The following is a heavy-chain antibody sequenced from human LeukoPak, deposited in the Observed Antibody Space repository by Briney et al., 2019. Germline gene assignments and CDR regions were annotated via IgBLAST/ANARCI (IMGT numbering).Heavy chain of an antibody. V-gene: IGHV4-59*11. CDR2: IYYSGST. CDR3: ARGEKYQLLSFDY. D-gene: IGHD2-2*01. Sequence: SETLSLTCTVSGGSISSHYWSWIRQPPGKGLEWIGYIYYSGSTNYNPSLKSRVTISVDTSKNQFSLKLSSVTAADTAVYYCARGEKYQLLSFDYWGQGTLVTVSS. J-gene: IGHJ4*02. CDR1: GGSISSHY.